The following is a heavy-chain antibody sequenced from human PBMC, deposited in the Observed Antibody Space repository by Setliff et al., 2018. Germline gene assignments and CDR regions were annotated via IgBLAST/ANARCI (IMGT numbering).Heavy chain of an antibody. CDR2: LYTGGDT. V-gene: IGHV4-4*07. CDR1: GGSISSHY. Sequence: SETLSLTCTVSGGSISSHYWTWIRQPAGKGLEWIGRLYTGGDTNYNPSLKSRVSTSLDTSKNQFSLKLSSVTAADTAVYYCARDRVVVLAGRRGFYFDYWGQGTLVTVSS. D-gene: IGHD2-15*01. CDR3: ARDRVVVLAGRRGFYFDY. J-gene: IGHJ4*02.